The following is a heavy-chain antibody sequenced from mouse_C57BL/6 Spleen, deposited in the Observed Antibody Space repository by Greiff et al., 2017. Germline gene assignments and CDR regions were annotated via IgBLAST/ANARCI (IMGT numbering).Heavy chain of an antibody. CDR3: ARSQTGTGDYFDY. D-gene: IGHD4-1*01. CDR1: GYTFTSYW. CDR2: IDPSDSYT. V-gene: IGHV1-69*01. J-gene: IGHJ2*01. Sequence: QVQLQQPGAELVVPGASVKLSCKASGYTFTSYWMHWVKQGPGQGLEWIGEIDPSDSYTNYNQKFKGKSTLTVDKSSRTAYMQLSSLTSEDSAVYYCARSQTGTGDYFDYWGQGTTLTVSS.